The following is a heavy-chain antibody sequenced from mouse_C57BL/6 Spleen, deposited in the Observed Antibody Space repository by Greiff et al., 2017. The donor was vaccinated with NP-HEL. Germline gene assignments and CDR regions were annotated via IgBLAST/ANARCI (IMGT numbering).Heavy chain of an antibody. CDR2: IDPSDSYT. J-gene: IGHJ4*01. Sequence: QVQLQQPGAELVRPGTSVKLSCKASGYTFTSYWMHWVKQRPGQGLEWIGVIDPSDSYTNYNPKFKGKATLTVDTSSSTAYMQLSSLTSEDSAVYYCARRGIPYAMDYWGQGTSVTVSS. V-gene: IGHV1-59*01. CDR3: ARRGIPYAMDY. CDR1: GYTFTSYW.